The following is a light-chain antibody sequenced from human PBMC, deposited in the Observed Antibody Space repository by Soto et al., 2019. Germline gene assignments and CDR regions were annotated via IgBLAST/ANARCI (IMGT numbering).Light chain of an antibody. V-gene: IGKV3-20*01. Sequence: IVLTQSPGTLSLSPGERATLSCRASQSVSSKSLAWYRQKPGQAPRLLIYGASSRATDIPARFSGSGSGTDFTLTISRLEPEDFAVYYCQVHGSPRTFGQGTKVDIK. CDR2: GAS. CDR3: QVHGSPRT. J-gene: IGKJ1*01. CDR1: QSVSSKS.